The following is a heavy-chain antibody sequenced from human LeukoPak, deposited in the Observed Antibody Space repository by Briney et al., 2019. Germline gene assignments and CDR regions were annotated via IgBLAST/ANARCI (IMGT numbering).Heavy chain of an antibody. V-gene: IGHV4-31*03. CDR3: ARTKYSSTSLPRIEGWFDP. D-gene: IGHD6-6*01. CDR2: IFYSGNT. Sequence: SETLSLTCTVSGGSISNPGYYWTWIRQHPGKGLEWFGYIFYSGNTYYNPSLKSRVTISVDTSKNQFSLKLSSVTAADTAVYYCARTKYSSTSLPRIEGWFDPWGQGTLVTVSS. CDR1: GGSISNPGYY. J-gene: IGHJ5*02.